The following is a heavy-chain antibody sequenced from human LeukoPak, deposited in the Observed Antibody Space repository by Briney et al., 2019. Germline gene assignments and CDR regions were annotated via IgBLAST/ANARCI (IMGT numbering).Heavy chain of an antibody. CDR3: ATSGWYQTGVY. J-gene: IGHJ4*02. CDR1: GYSISSGYY. V-gene: IGHV4-38-2*02. CDR2: IYHSGST. D-gene: IGHD6-13*01. Sequence: SETLSLTCTVSGYSISSGYYWGWIRQPPGKGLEWIGSIYHSGSTYYNPSLKSRVTISVDTSKDQFSLKLSSVTAADTAVYYCATSGWYQTGVYWGQGTLVTVSS.